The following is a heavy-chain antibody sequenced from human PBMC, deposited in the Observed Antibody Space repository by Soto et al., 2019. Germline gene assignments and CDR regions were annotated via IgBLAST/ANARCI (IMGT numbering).Heavy chain of an antibody. CDR2: IYSGGYT. D-gene: IGHD3-16*01. Sequence: EVQLVESGGGLIQPGGSLRLSCAVSGFTVSNNYMSWVRQAPGKGLEGVSVIYSGGYTAYGDSIKGRFTISRDNSKNTIFLQKNSRSAEEAAVFSGATRGGGGGYWGQGTLVTVSS. V-gene: IGHV3-53*01. CDR1: GFTVSNNY. J-gene: IGHJ4*02. CDR3: ATRGGGGGY.